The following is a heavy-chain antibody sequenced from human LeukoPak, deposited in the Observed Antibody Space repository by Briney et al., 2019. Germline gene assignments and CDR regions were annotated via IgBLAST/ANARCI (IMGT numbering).Heavy chain of an antibody. CDR1: GYSISSGYY. Sequence: SETLSLTCTVSGYSISSGYYWGWIRQPPGKGLEWIGSIYHSGSTYYNPSLKSRVTISVDTSKNQFSLKLSSVTAADTAVYYCANHRYYYDSSGYSTFDYWGQGTLVTVSS. CDR3: ANHRYYYDSSGYSTFDY. V-gene: IGHV4-38-2*02. D-gene: IGHD3-22*01. J-gene: IGHJ4*02. CDR2: IYHSGST.